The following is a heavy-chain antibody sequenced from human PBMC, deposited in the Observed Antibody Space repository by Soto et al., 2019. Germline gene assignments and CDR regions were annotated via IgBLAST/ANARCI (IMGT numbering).Heavy chain of an antibody. CDR2: TYYRSKWHN. CDR3: AREAGGAVAGKVIRANAAFDI. V-gene: IGHV6-1*01. J-gene: IGHJ3*02. Sequence: PSQTLSLTCAISGGSVSRNSAAWNWIRQSQSRGLEGLGRTYYRSKWHNDYAVSVKSRITINPDTSKNQFSLQLNSVTPEDTAVYYCAREAGGAVAGKVIRANAAFDIWGQGTMVTVSS. CDR1: GGSVSRNSAA. D-gene: IGHD6-19*01.